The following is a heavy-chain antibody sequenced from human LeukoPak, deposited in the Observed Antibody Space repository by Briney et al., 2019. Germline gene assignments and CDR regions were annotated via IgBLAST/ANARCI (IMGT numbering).Heavy chain of an antibody. J-gene: IGHJ4*02. CDR3: ARLSSHRGFDY. CDR2: INHSGST. Sequence: SETLSLTCAVYGGSFSGYYWSWIRQPPGKGLEWIGEINHSGSTNYNPSLKSRVTISVDTSKNQSSLKLSSVTAADTAVYYCARLSSHRGFDYWGQGTLVTVSS. V-gene: IGHV4-34*01. D-gene: IGHD2-2*01. CDR1: GGSFSGYY.